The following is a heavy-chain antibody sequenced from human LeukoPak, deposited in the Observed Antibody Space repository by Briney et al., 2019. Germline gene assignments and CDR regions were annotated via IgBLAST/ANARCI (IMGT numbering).Heavy chain of an antibody. J-gene: IGHJ4*02. CDR1: GGSISSYY. D-gene: IGHD6-25*01. CDR2: IYHTGST. Sequence: SETLSLTCTVSGGSISSYYWSWIRQPPGKGLEWIANIYHTGSTNYNPSLSSRVTISIDTAKNQFSLKLTSVTAADTGVYYCARRGRNSSGWQDYLWGQGTLVTVSS. CDR3: ARRGRNSSGWQDYL. V-gene: IGHV4-59*01.